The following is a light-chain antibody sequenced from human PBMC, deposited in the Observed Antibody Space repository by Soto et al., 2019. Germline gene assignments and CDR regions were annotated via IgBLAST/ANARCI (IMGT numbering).Light chain of an antibody. CDR3: QKYNSAPCT. CDR2: AAS. V-gene: IGKV1-27*01. J-gene: IGKJ1*01. Sequence: DIQMTQSPSSLSASVGDRVTITCRVSQGISNYLAWYQQKPGKVPKLLIYAASTLQSGVPSRFNGSGSGTDFTLTISSLQPEDVATYYCQKYNSAPCTCSQRTKVEIK. CDR1: QGISNY.